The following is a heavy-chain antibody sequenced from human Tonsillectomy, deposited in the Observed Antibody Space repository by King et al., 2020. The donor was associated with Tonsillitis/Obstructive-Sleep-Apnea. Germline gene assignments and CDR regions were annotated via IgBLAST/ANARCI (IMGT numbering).Heavy chain of an antibody. J-gene: IGHJ5*01. CDR3: ARDNHYCTSTTCYANWFDY. V-gene: IGHV1-2*06. CDR1: GYTFTGYY. CDR2: INPNSGGT. Sequence: VQLVESGAEVKKPGASVTVSCKASGYTFTGYYIHWVRQAPGQGLEWMGRINPNSGGTNYAQKFQGRVTMTRDTSITTAYMGLSGLRSDDAAVYYCARDNHYCTSTTCYANWFDYWGQGTLVTVSS. D-gene: IGHD2-2*01.